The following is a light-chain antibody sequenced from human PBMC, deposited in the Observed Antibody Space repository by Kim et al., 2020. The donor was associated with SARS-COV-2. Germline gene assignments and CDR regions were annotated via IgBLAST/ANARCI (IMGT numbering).Light chain of an antibody. V-gene: IGKV1-27*01. CDR1: QGISND. Sequence: DIQMTQSPSSLSASVGDRLTITCRASQGISNDLAWYQQKPGKVPKLLIFAASALQSGVPSRFSGSGSGTDFTLTISSLQPEDVATYYCQKYNGAPWTFGQGSKVYIK. J-gene: IGKJ1*01. CDR3: QKYNGAPWT. CDR2: AAS.